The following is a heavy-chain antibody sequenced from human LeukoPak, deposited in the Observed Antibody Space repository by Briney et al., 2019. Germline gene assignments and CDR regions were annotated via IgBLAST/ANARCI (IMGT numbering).Heavy chain of an antibody. CDR1: GGSISSYY. D-gene: IGHD2-2*01. Sequence: SETLSLTCTVSGGSISSYYWSWIRQPPGKGLEWIGYIYYSGSTNYNPSLKSRVTISVDTSKNQFSLKLSSVTAADTAVYYCARTSSFKTIVVVPAATPYFDYWGQGTLVTVSS. V-gene: IGHV4-59*01. J-gene: IGHJ4*02. CDR3: ARTSSFKTIVVVPAATPYFDY. CDR2: IYYSGST.